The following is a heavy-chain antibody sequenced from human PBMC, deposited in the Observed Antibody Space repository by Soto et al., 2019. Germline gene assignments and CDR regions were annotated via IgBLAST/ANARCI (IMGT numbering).Heavy chain of an antibody. CDR3: ARASWSSSVYYYYGMDV. J-gene: IGHJ6*02. CDR1: GFTFSSYA. V-gene: IGHV3-30-3*01. CDR2: ISYDGSNK. D-gene: IGHD6-6*01. Sequence: PGGSLRLSCAASGFTFSSYAMHWVRQAPGKGLEWVAVISYDGSNKYYADSVKGRFTISRDNSKNTLYLQMNSLRAEDTAVYYCARASWSSSVYYYYGMDVWGQGTTVTVSS.